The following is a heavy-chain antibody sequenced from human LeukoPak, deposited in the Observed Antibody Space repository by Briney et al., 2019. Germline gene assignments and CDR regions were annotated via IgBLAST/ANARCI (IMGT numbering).Heavy chain of an antibody. V-gene: IGHV3-69-1*01. J-gene: IGHJ4*02. CDR1: GFTFSDHA. D-gene: IGHD2-2*02. CDR3: ASLGCSSTSCYRLVDY. CDR2: INGNGGGS. Sequence: GGSLRLSCAASGFTFSDHAMSWVRQAPAKGLEWVSSINGNGGGSYYIDSVKGRFTISRDNAKNSLYLQMNSLRAEDTAVYYCASLGCSSTSCYRLVDYWGQGTLVTVSS.